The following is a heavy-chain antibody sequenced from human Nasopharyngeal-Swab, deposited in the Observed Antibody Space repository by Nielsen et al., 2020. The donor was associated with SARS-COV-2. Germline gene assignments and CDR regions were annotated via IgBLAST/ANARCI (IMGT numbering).Heavy chain of an antibody. D-gene: IGHD2-2*01. V-gene: IGHV4-34*01. CDR2: VSHGGGT. CDR3: ARGGAGVVPPPVQGLGPYYSYYYMDV. CDR1: GGSFSGHQ. Sequence: SETLSLTCAVYGGSFSGHQWSWVRQPPGKGLERIGEVSHGGGTNYNPSLKSRVTISVATSKNQFSLKLSSVTAADTAVYYCARGGAGVVPPPVQGLGPYYSYYYMDVWGKGTTVTVSS. J-gene: IGHJ6*03.